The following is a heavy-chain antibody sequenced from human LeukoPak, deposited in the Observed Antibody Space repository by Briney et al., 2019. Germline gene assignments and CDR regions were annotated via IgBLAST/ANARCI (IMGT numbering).Heavy chain of an antibody. D-gene: IGHD3-3*02. CDR1: GFTFSSYA. Sequence: GGSLRLSCAASGFTFSSYAMSWVRQAPGKGLEWVSAISGSGGITYYADSVKGRFTISRDNTKNTLYLQTNSLRAEDTGVYYCYARELEWFDPWGQGTLVTVSS. CDR3: YARELEWFDP. J-gene: IGHJ5*02. V-gene: IGHV3-23*01. CDR2: ISGSGGIT.